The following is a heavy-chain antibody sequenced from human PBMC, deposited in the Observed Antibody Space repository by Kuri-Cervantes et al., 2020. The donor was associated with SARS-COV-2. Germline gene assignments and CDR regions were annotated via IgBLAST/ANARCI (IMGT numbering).Heavy chain of an antibody. CDR2: TSSSDYYI. CDR1: GFTFSRYS. Sequence: GESLKISCVACGFTFSRYSMNWVRQAPGKGLEWVSSTSSSDYYIYYADSVKGRFTISRDNAKNSLYLQMNSLRAEDTAVYYCARVSRLTGDYSPSPTLRYYYGMDVWGQGTTVAVSS. D-gene: IGHD4-17*01. CDR3: ARVSRLTGDYSPSPTLRYYYGMDV. J-gene: IGHJ6*02. V-gene: IGHV3-21*01.